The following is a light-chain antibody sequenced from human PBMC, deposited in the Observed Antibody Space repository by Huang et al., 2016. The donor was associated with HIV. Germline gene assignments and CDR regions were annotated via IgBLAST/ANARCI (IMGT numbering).Light chain of an antibody. CDR2: KES. CDR3: QQYNTYPWT. J-gene: IGKJ1*01. V-gene: IGKV1-5*03. CDR1: QTGTWG. Sequence: IQMTQSPSTLSASVGDRVTITCRASQTGTWGLDWCQQKPGKAPKVLIYKESTLQSGGPARFMGSGSGTEFTLTISSLQPDDFATYYCQQYNTYPWTFGQGTDVDIK.